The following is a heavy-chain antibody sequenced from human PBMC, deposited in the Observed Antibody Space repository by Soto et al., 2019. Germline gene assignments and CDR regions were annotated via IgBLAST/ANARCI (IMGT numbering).Heavy chain of an antibody. CDR1: GYIFTSYD. V-gene: IGHV1-8*02. J-gene: IGHJ4*02. CDR2: MNPNSGNA. CDR3: ATSQRGYSFADS. Sequence: QVQLVQSGAEVKKPGASVKVSCKASGYIFTSYDINWVRQATGQRLEWMGWMNPNSGNAVSVQKFQGRVTMTTNPSLGTAYMELSSLRSEATAVYYCATSQRGYSFADSWGQGTLVSVSS. D-gene: IGHD5-18*01.